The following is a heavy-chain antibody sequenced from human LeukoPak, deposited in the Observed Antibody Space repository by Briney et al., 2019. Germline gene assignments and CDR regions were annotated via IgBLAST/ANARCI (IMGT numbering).Heavy chain of an antibody. V-gene: IGHV3-30-3*01. CDR2: ISYDGSNK. CDR3: ARSVLGYDFWSGYFFDS. J-gene: IGHJ4*02. CDR1: GFTFSSYA. D-gene: IGHD3-3*01. Sequence: GRSLRLSCAASGFTFSSYAMHWVRQAPGKGLEWVAVISYDGSNKYYADSVKGRFTIPRDNSKNTLYLQMNSLRAEDTAVYYCARSVLGYDFWSGYFFDSWGQGTLVTVSS.